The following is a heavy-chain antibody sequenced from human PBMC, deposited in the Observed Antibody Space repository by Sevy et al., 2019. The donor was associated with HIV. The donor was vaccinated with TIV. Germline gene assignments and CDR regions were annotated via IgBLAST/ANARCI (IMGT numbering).Heavy chain of an antibody. J-gene: IGHJ4*02. V-gene: IGHV3-23*01. D-gene: IGHD3-9*01. Sequence: GGSLRLSCAASGFTFSSYAMSWVRQAPGKGLEWVSAISGSGGSTYYAHSVKGRFTISRDNSKNTLYLQMNSLRAEDTAVYYCAKDPYDILTGYYYWGQGTLVTVSS. CDR1: GFTFSSYA. CDR2: ISGSGGST. CDR3: AKDPYDILTGYYY.